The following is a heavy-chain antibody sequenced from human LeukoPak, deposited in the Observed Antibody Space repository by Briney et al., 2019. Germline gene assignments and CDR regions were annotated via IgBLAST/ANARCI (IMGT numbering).Heavy chain of an antibody. D-gene: IGHD1-26*01. Sequence: SETLSLTCTVSGGSISSGDYYWSWIRQPPGKGLEWIGYIYYSGSTYYNPSLKSRVTISVDTSKNQFSLKLSSVTAADTAVYYCARENVGATDAFDIWGQGTMVTVSS. J-gene: IGHJ3*02. CDR3: ARENVGATDAFDI. V-gene: IGHV4-30-4*02. CDR1: GGSISSGDYY. CDR2: IYYSGST.